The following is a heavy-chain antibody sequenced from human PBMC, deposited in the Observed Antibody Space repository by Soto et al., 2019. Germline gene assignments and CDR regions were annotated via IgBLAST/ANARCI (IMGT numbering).Heavy chain of an antibody. CDR3: ARDAYGTGSSDI. Sequence: EVQLVEFGGDLVQPGGSLRVSCAASGFTFRNYWMSWVRQAPGKGLEWVANIKQDGSEKNYVDSVKGRFTISRDNAKNSLYLEMNSLRVEDTAVYHCARDAYGTGSSDIWGQGTMVTVSS. CDR2: IKQDGSEK. V-gene: IGHV3-7*01. J-gene: IGHJ3*02. D-gene: IGHD3-10*01. CDR1: GFTFRNYW.